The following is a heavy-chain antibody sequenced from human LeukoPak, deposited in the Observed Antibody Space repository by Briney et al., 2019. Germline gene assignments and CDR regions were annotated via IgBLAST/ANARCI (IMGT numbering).Heavy chain of an antibody. Sequence: SETLSLTCTVSGGSISSYYWSWIRQPPGKGLEWIGYIYYSGSINYNPSLRSRVTISVDTSKNQFSLKLSSVTAADTAVYYCARELGGSGSPYNWFDPWGQGTLVTVSS. CDR1: GGSISSYY. V-gene: IGHV4-59*12. CDR3: ARELGGSGSPYNWFDP. CDR2: IYYSGSI. D-gene: IGHD3-10*01. J-gene: IGHJ5*02.